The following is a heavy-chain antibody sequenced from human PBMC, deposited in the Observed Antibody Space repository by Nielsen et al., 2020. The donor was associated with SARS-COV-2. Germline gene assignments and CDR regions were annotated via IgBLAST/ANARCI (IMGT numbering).Heavy chain of an antibody. Sequence: GESLKISCAASGFTFSSYAMHWVRQAPGKGLEWVAVISYDGSNKYYADSVKGRFTISRDNAKNSLYLQMNSLRAEDTAVYYCATDSSGDAFDIWGQGTMVTVSS. J-gene: IGHJ3*02. V-gene: IGHV3-30-3*01. CDR3: ATDSSGDAFDI. CDR2: ISYDGSNK. D-gene: IGHD3-22*01. CDR1: GFTFSSYA.